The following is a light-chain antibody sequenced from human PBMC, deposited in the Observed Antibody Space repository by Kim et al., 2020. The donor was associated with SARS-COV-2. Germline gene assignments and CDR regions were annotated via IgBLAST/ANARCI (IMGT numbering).Light chain of an antibody. CDR3: VSYTSSITLV. CDR1: SSAVGIYNY. J-gene: IGLJ2*01. CDR2: DVT. Sequence: QSFTDSCTGTSSAVGIYNYGSWYQQHPGKAPKLIIYDVTNRPAGVSDRFSGSKSGNTASLTISGLQIDDEADYYCVSYTSSITLVFGGGTQLTVL. V-gene: IGLV2-14*03.